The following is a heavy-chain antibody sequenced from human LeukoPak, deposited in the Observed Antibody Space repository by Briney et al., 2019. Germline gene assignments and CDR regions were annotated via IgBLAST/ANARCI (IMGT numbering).Heavy chain of an antibody. V-gene: IGHV3-23*01. CDR1: GFTFSSYA. Sequence: PGGSLRLSCAASGFTFSSYAMSWVRQAPGKGLEGGSAISGSGGSKYYANSVKGRYTISRDNSKNRLYLQMNSLRAGDTPVYYCAKDKSRVPGSGIDYWGQGTLVTVSS. J-gene: IGHJ4*02. CDR2: ISGSGGSK. D-gene: IGHD3-10*01. CDR3: AKDKSRVPGSGIDY.